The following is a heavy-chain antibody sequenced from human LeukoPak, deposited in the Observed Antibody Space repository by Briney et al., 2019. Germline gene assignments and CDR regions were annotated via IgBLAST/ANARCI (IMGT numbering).Heavy chain of an antibody. CDR1: GFTFSSYE. Sequence: GGSLRLSCAASGFTFSSYEMNWVRRAPGKGLEWVSYISSSGSTIYYAASVKGRFTISRDNAKNSLYLQMNSLRAEDTAVYYCARADYGSTYYFDYWGQGTLVTVSS. CDR3: ARADYGSTYYFDY. CDR2: ISSSGSTI. D-gene: IGHD3-10*01. J-gene: IGHJ4*02. V-gene: IGHV3-48*03.